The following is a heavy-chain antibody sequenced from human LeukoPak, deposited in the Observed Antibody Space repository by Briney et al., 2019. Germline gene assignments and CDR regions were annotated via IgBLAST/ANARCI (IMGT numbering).Heavy chain of an antibody. J-gene: IGHJ4*02. Sequence: SETLSLTCTVSGGSISSYYWSWIRQPPGRGLEWIGSICHSGSTYYKPSLKSRVTISADTAKNQFSLKVTSVTAADTAVYYCARERSSVVDHGIDYWGQGFLVTVSS. CDR3: ARERSSVVDHGIDY. D-gene: IGHD2-21*01. CDR2: ICHSGST. V-gene: IGHV4-59*12. CDR1: GGSISSYY.